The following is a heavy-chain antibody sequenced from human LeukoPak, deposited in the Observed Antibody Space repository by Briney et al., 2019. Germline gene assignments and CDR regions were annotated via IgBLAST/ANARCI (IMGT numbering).Heavy chain of an antibody. D-gene: IGHD1-26*01. J-gene: IGHJ3*02. CDR3: ARTSGSYDAFDI. CDR2: IKQDGSEK. Sequence: GGSLRLSCAASGFTFSSYWMSWVRKAPGKGLEWVANIKQDGSEKYYVDSVKGRFTISRDNAKNSLYLQMNSLRAEDTAVYYCARTSGSYDAFDIWRQGTMVSVPS. V-gene: IGHV3-7*01. CDR1: GFTFSSYW.